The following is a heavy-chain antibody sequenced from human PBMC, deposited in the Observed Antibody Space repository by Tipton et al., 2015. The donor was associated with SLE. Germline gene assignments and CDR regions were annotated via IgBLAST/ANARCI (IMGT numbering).Heavy chain of an antibody. CDR3: AKANQLGYYYYGMDV. CDR1: GFTFDDYA. D-gene: IGHD1-1*01. V-gene: IGHV3-9*01. J-gene: IGHJ6*02. Sequence: VQLVQSGGGLVQPGRSLRLSCAASGFTFDDYAMHWVLQAPGKGLEWVSGISWNRGSIGYADSVKGRFTISRDNAKNSLYLQMNSLRAEDTALYYCAKANQLGYYYYGMDVWGQGTTVTVSS. CDR2: ISWNRGSI.